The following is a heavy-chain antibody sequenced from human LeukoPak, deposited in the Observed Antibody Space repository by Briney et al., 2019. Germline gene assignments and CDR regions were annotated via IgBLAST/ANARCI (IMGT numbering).Heavy chain of an antibody. J-gene: IGHJ4*02. V-gene: IGHV3-66*01. CDR1: EFSVGSNY. Sequence: GGSLRLSCAASEFSVGSNYMTWVRPAPGRGVEGVSLIYSGGSTYYADSVKSRFTIYRDNSKNTLYLQMNSLRAEDTAVYYCAREGGSGSYLWGQGTLVTVSS. CDR2: IYSGGST. D-gene: IGHD3-10*01. CDR3: AREGGSGSYL.